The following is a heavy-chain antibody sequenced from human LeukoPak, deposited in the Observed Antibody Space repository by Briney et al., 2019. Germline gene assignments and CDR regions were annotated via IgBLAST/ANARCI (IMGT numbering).Heavy chain of an antibody. V-gene: IGHV3-33*06. J-gene: IGHJ5*02. D-gene: IGHD3-10*01. CDR2: IWYDGSNK. Sequence: GGSLRLSCAASGFTFSSYGMHWVRQAPGKGLEWVAVIWYDGSNKDYADSVKGRFTISRDNSKNTLYLQMNSLRAEDTAEYYCAKGIHHQPPSYLGSSWFDPWGQGTLVTVSS. CDR1: GFTFSSYG. CDR3: AKGIHHQPPSYLGSSWFDP.